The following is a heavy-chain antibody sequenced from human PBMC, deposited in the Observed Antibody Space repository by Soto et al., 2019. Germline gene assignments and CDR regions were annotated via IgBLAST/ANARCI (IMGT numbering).Heavy chain of an antibody. CDR3: AREGGGLNWFDP. J-gene: IGHJ5*02. V-gene: IGHV3-48*02. Sequence: EVQLVESGGGLVQPGGSLRLSCAASGFTFSSYSMNWVRQAPGKGLEWVSYISSSSSTIYYADSVKGRFTVSRDNAKNSLYLQTNSLRDEDTAVYYCAREGGGLNWFDPRGQGTLVTVSS. D-gene: IGHD3-16*01. CDR1: GFTFSSYS. CDR2: ISSSSSTI.